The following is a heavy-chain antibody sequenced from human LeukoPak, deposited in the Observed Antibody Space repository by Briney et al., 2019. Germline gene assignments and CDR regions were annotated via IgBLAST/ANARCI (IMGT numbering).Heavy chain of an antibody. V-gene: IGHV1-18*01. J-gene: IGHJ3*02. CDR1: GGTFSSYA. CDR3: ARLGPGSSGWYDAFDI. Sequence: ASVKVSCKASGGTFSSYAISWVRQAPGQGLEWMGWISAYNGNTNYAQKLQGRVTMTTDTSTSTAYMELRSLRSDDTAVYYCARLGPGSSGWYDAFDIWGQGTMVTVSS. CDR2: ISAYNGNT. D-gene: IGHD6-19*01.